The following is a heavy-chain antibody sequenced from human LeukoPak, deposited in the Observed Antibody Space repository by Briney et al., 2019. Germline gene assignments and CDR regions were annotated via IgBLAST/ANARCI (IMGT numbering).Heavy chain of an antibody. CDR2: INPNSGDT. D-gene: IGHD5-12*01. V-gene: IGHV1-2*06. J-gene: IGHJ3*01. CDR3: ARVDSGHDYGPY. CDR1: GYTFTAYY. Sequence: GASVKVSCKASGYTFTAYYMHWVGQVPGQGREWMGRINPNSGDTDYAQKFPGRVIMTRDTSISTAYMEVSRLRSDDTAVYYCARVDSGHDYGPYWGQGTTVTVSS.